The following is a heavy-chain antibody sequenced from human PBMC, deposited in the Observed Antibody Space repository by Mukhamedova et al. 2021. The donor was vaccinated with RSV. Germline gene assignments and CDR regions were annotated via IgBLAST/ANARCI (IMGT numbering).Heavy chain of an antibody. CDR3: AHMGGAVAGTFDY. V-gene: IGHV1-18*01. D-gene: IGHD6-19*01. Sequence: YMGNTNYAQKLQGRVTMTTDTSTSTAYMELRSLRSDDTAVYYCAHMGGAVAGTFDYWGQGTLVTVSS. CDR2: YMGNT. J-gene: IGHJ4*02.